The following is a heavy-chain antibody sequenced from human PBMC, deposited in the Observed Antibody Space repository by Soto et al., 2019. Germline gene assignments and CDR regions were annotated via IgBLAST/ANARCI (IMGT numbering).Heavy chain of an antibody. D-gene: IGHD3-16*01. Sequence: QVQLVQSGPEVKVPGSSVKVSCQASGGTFANFAITWVRQAPGQGLEWVGGIIPTFGTVDYAQSFQGRVTMTAGESADTSCKELYRLGSEDTDIYYGAKRDTSRFGGGEWFDPWGQGTLVTVSS. CDR3: AKRDTSRFGGGEWFDP. CDR1: GGTFANFA. V-gene: IGHV1-69*01. CDR2: IIPTFGTV. J-gene: IGHJ5*02.